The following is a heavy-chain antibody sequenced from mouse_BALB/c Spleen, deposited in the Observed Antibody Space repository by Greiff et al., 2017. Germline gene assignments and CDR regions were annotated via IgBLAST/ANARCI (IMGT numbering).Heavy chain of an antibody. Sequence: EVKLVESGGGLVQPGGSLKLSCAASGFTFSSYTMSWVRQTPEKRLEWVAYISNGGGSTYYPDTVKGRFTISRDNAKNTLYLQMSSLKSEDTAMYYCARHSYSAMDYWGQGTSVTVSS. V-gene: IGHV5-12-2*01. CDR2: ISNGGGST. J-gene: IGHJ4*01. D-gene: IGHD2-12*01. CDR3: ARHSYSAMDY. CDR1: GFTFSSYT.